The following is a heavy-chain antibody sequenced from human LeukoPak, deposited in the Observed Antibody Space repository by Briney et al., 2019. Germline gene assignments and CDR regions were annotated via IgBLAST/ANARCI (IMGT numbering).Heavy chain of an antibody. CDR3: ARRWVSGSNFDS. V-gene: IGHV3-7*01. Sequence: GGLLRLSCAASGFTFSTYWMSWVRQAPGKGLEWVANIQQGGSEKYYVASVKGRFTISRDNAKNSLYLQMNSLRVEDTAVYYCARRWVSGSNFDSWGQGTLVTVSS. J-gene: IGHJ4*02. CDR2: IQQGGSEK. CDR1: GFTFSTYW. D-gene: IGHD1-14*01.